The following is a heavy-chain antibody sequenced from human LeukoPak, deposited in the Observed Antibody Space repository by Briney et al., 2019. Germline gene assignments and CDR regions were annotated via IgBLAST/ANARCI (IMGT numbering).Heavy chain of an antibody. CDR3: AREGTVAGTHRAFDY. D-gene: IGHD6-19*01. CDR2: IYSGGST. J-gene: IGHJ4*02. CDR1: GFTVSSNY. Sequence: QTGGSLRLSCAASGFTVSSNYMSWVRQAPGKGLEWVSVIYSGGSTYYADSVKGRFTISRDNSKNTLYLQMNSLRAEDTAVYYCAREGTVAGTHRAFDYWGQGTLVTVSS. V-gene: IGHV3-66*01.